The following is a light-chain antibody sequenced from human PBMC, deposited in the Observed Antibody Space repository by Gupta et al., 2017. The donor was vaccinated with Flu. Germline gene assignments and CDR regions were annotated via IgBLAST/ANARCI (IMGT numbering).Light chain of an antibody. CDR2: KAS. CDR1: QSVSTW. Sequence: DRVTITGRASQSVSTWLAWYQQKPGKAPKLLIYKASSFESGVPSRFSGSGSGTEFTLTISSLQPDDFATYYCQQYNTCPRTFGQGTKVEIK. V-gene: IGKV1-5*03. CDR3: QQYNTCPRT. J-gene: IGKJ1*01.